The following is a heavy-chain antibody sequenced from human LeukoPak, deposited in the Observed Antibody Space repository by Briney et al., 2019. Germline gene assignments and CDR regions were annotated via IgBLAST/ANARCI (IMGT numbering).Heavy chain of an antibody. CDR3: ARDSGYREPFDY. Sequence: KPGGSLRLSCAASGFTFSSYSMNWVRQAPGKGLEWVSSISTSSSYIYYADSVKGRFTISRDNAKNSLYLQMNSLRAEDTAVYYCARDSGYREPFDYWGQGTLVTVSS. J-gene: IGHJ4*02. CDR2: ISTSSSYI. V-gene: IGHV3-21*01. CDR1: GFTFSSYS. D-gene: IGHD6-13*01.